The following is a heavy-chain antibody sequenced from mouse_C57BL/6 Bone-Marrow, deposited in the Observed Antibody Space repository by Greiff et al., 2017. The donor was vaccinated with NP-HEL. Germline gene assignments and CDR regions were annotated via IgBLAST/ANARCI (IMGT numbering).Heavy chain of an antibody. V-gene: IGHV7-1*01. Sequence: EVQVVESGGGLVQSGRSLRLPCATSGFTFSDFYMEWVRQAPGKGLEWIAASRNKANDYTTEYSASVKGRFIVSRDTSQRILYLPMDALRAEGTAIYYCARGGGLYWDVWGTGTTLTVSS. CDR2: SRNKANDYTT. CDR1: GFTFSDFY. CDR3: ARGGGLYWDV. J-gene: IGHJ1*03.